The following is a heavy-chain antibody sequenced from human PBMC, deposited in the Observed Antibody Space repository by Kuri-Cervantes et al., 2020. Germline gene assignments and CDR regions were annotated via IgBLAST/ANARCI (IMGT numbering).Heavy chain of an antibody. CDR1: EFTFSSYS. J-gene: IGHJ4*02. CDR3: AKDSSYYYDSSGYPYYFDY. D-gene: IGHD3-22*01. Sequence: GESLKISCAASEFTFSSYSMNWVRQAPGKGLEWVSSISSSSSYIYYADSVKGRFTISRDNAKNSLYLQMNSLRAEDTALYYCAKDSSYYYDSSGYPYYFDYWGQGTLVTVSS. CDR2: ISSSSSYI. V-gene: IGHV3-21*04.